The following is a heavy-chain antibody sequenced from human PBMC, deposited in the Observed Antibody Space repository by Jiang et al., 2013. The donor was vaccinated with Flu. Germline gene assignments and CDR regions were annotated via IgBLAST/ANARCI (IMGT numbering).Heavy chain of an antibody. V-gene: IGHV4-31*01. CDR2: IYYSGST. Sequence: GPGLVKPSQTLSLTCTVSGGSISSGGYYWSWIRQHPGKGLEWIGYIYYSGSTYYNPSLKSLVTISVDTSKNQFSLKLSSVTAADTAVYYCARAGGYCSSTSCFPHYGMDVWGKGTTVTVSS. D-gene: IGHD2-2*01. CDR1: GGSISSGGYY. J-gene: IGHJ6*04. CDR3: ARAGGYCSSTSCFPHYGMDV.